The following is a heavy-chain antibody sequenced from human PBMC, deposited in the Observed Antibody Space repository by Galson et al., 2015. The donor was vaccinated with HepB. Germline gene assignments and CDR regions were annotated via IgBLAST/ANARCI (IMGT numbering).Heavy chain of an antibody. D-gene: IGHD5-24*01. Sequence: SVKVSCKASGYTFTSYAVHWVRQAPGQRLEWMGWINAGNGNTKYSQKFQGRVTITRDTSASTAYMELSSLRSEDTAVYYCARDRQFEDWFDPWGQGTLVTVSS. CDR1: GYTFTSYA. CDR3: ARDRQFEDWFDP. CDR2: INAGNGNT. J-gene: IGHJ5*02. V-gene: IGHV1-3*01.